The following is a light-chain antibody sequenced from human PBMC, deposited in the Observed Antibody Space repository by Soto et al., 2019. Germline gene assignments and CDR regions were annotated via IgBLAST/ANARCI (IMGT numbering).Light chain of an antibody. CDR2: KAS. J-gene: IGKJ4*01. CDR3: QQYNSYSLT. Sequence: EIQMTPSPSTLSASVGERVTITCRASQSISSWLAWYQQKPGQAPKLLIYKASSLESGVPSRFSGSGSGTEVTRTSSSRQPDDFATYYCQQYNSYSLTFGGGTKVEIK. CDR1: QSISSW. V-gene: IGKV1-5*03.